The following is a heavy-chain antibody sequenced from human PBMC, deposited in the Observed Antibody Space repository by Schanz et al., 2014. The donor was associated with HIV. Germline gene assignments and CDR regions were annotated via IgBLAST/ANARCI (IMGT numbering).Heavy chain of an antibody. CDR2: MWYDESHK. D-gene: IGHD6-19*01. Sequence: QVQLVESGGGVVQPGRSLRLSCTASGFTFSSYGMHWVRQAPGKGLEWVAAMWYDESHKGYADSVKGRFTISRDNSKNTLYLEMNSLRTEDTAVYYCATLQGSSGWYDNDYYGMDVWGQGTAVTVSS. V-gene: IGHV3-33*01. CDR3: ATLQGSSGWYDNDYYGMDV. CDR1: GFTFSSYG. J-gene: IGHJ6*02.